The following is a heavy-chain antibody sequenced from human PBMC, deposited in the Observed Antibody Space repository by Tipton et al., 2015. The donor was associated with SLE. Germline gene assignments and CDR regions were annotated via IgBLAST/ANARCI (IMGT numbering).Heavy chain of an antibody. D-gene: IGHD7-27*01. CDR3: ARGLTAETGGDAFDI. CDR2: IYHSGST. CDR1: GGSISSYY. V-gene: IGHV4-59*12. Sequence: TLSLTCTVSGGSISSYYWSWIRQPPGKGLEWIGYIYHSGSTYYNPSLKSRVTISVDTSKNHFSLELDSVTAADTAVYYCARGLTAETGGDAFDIWGQGTMVTVSS. J-gene: IGHJ3*02.